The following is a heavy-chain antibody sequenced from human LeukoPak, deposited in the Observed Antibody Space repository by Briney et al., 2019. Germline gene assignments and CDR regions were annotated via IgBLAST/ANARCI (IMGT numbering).Heavy chain of an antibody. V-gene: IGHV3-23*01. Sequence: SGGSLRLSCAASGFTFSSYAMSWVRQAPGKGLEWVSAISGSGGSTYYADSVKGRFTISRDNSKNTLYLQINSLRAEDTAVYCCAKTAYRIWFGELLSLYYFDYWGQGTLVSVSS. J-gene: IGHJ4*02. CDR2: ISGSGGST. D-gene: IGHD3-10*01. CDR1: GFTFSSYA. CDR3: AKTAYRIWFGELLSLYYFDY.